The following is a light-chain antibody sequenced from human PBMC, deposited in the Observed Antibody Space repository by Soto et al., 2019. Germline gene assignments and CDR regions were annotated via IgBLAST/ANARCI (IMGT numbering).Light chain of an antibody. CDR1: SSNIGSNY. J-gene: IGLJ2*01. CDR3: AACDDSLSVV. V-gene: IGLV1-47*01. CDR2: RNN. Sequence: QSVLTQPPSASGTPGQRVTISCSGSSSNIGSNYVYWYQQLPGPAPKLLIYRNNQRPSGVPDRFSGSKSGTSASLAISGLRSQDEADYYCAACDDSLSVVFGGGTKLTVL.